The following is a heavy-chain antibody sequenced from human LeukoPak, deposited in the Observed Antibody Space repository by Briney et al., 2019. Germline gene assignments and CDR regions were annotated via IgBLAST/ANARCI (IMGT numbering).Heavy chain of an antibody. D-gene: IGHD3-16*01. CDR3: AKDRAPWGIDAFDI. V-gene: IGHV3-21*01. CDR1: GFTFDNAW. J-gene: IGHJ3*02. Sequence: GGSLRLSCVASGFTFDNAWMTWVRQAPGKGLEWVSSISSSSSYIYYADSVKGRFTISRDNAKNSLSLQMNSLRAEDTAVYYCAKDRAPWGIDAFDIWGQGTMVTVSS. CDR2: ISSSSSYI.